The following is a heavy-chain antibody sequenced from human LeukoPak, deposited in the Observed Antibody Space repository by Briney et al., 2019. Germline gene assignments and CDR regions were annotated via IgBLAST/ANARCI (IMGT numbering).Heavy chain of an antibody. CDR2: IYTSGST. V-gene: IGHV4-4*07. CDR3: ARDSSSWSFLDY. CDR1: GGSISSYY. D-gene: IGHD6-13*01. Sequence: SETLSHTCTVSGGSISSYYWSGIRQPAGKGLEWIGRIYTSGSTNYNPSLKSRVTMSVDTSKNQFSLKLSSVTAADTAVYYCARDSSSWSFLDYWGQGTLVTVCS. J-gene: IGHJ4*02.